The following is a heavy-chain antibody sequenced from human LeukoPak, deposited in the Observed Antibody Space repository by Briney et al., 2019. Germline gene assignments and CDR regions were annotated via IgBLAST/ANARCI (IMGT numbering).Heavy chain of an antibody. CDR3: ARARGGYYDSSGTENWFDP. CDR1: GFTFSSYA. CDR2: ISGSGGST. Sequence: PGGSLRLSCAASGFTFSSYAMSWVRQAPGKGLEWVSAISGSGGSTYYADSVKGRFTISRDNSKNTLYLQMNSLRAEDTAVYYCARARGGYYDSSGTENWFDPWGQGTLVTVSS. J-gene: IGHJ5*02. V-gene: IGHV3-23*01. D-gene: IGHD3-22*01.